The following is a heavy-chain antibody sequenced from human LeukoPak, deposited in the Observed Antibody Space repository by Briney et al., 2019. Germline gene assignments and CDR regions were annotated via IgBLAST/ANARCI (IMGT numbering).Heavy chain of an antibody. D-gene: IGHD3-10*01. CDR2: IYTSGST. J-gene: IGHJ4*02. V-gene: IGHV4-61*02. Sequence: SETLSLTCTVSGGSISSGSYYWSWIRQPAGKGLEWIGRIYTSGSTNYNPSLKSRVTISVDTSKNQFSLKLSSVTAADTAVYYCATGGYYGSGSYYSDYWGQGTLVTVSS. CDR3: ATGGYYGSGSYYSDY. CDR1: GGSISSGSYY.